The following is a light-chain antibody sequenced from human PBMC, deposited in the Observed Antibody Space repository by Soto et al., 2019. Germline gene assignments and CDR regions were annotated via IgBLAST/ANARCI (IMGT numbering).Light chain of an antibody. V-gene: IGKV1-13*02. CDR2: DAS. CDR1: QGIASA. CDR3: QQFTTFPVT. Sequence: IQLTQSPSSLSASVGDRVTITCRPSQGIASALAWYQQRPGKPPSLLIYDASTSESGVPSRFSGSGSETDFTLTISSLQPDDFGTYYCQQFTTFPVTFGGGTRVEIK. J-gene: IGKJ4*01.